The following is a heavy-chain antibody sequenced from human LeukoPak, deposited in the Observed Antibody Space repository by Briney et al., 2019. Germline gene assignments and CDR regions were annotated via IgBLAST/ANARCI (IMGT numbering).Heavy chain of an antibody. CDR3: ARDWEGDWFDP. D-gene: IGHD1-26*01. CDR1: GYTFTSYY. J-gene: IGHJ5*02. CDR2: INPSGGST. V-gene: IGHV1-46*01. Sequence: ASVKVSCKASGYTFTSYYMHWVRQAPGQGLEWMGIINPSGGSTSYAQKFQGRVTMTRDMSTSTVYMELSSLRSEDTAVYYCARDWEGDWFDPWGRGTLVTVSS.